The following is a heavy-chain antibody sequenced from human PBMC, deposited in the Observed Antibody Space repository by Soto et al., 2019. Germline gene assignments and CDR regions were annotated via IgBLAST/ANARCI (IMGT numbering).Heavy chain of an antibody. Sequence: GGSLRLSCAASGFTFSSYGMHWVRQAPGKGLEWVAVIWYDGSNKYYADSVKGRFTISRDNSKNTLYLQMNSLRAEDTAVYYCARDGRHVDYYYYMDVWGKGTTVTVSS. J-gene: IGHJ6*03. CDR3: ARDGRHVDYYYYMDV. CDR2: IWYDGSNK. CDR1: GFTFSSYG. V-gene: IGHV3-33*01.